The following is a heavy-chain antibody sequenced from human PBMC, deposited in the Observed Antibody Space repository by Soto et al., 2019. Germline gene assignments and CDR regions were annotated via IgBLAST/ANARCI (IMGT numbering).Heavy chain of an antibody. CDR1: GFTFSSYA. CDR2: ISGSGGST. CDR3: AKGYYGSGSTPFDY. Sequence: EVQLLESGGGLVQPGGSLRLSCAASGFTFSSYAMSWVRQAPGKGLEWVSAISGSGGSTYYADSVKGRFTISGDTSKNALYLQTNSLRAEDTAVYYCAKGYYGSGSTPFDYWGQGTLVTVSS. V-gene: IGHV3-23*01. J-gene: IGHJ4*02. D-gene: IGHD3-10*01.